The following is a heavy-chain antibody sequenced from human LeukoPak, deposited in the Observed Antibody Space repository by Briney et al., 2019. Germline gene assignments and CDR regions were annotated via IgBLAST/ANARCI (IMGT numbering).Heavy chain of an antibody. D-gene: IGHD1-26*01. V-gene: IGHV4-59*01. J-gene: IGHJ4*02. Sequence: SETLSLTCTVSGDSISSYYWSWIRQPPGKGLEWIGYFYNSGSTNYHPSLKSRVTISVNTSKNQFSLKLSSVTAADTAVYYCARGGGSYYLDYWGQGTLVTVSS. CDR1: GDSISSYY. CDR3: ARGGGSYYLDY. CDR2: FYNSGST.